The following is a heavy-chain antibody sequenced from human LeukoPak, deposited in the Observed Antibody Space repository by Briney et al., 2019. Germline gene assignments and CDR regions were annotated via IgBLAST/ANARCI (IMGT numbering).Heavy chain of an antibody. CDR1: GFTFSSYV. V-gene: IGHV3-23*01. CDR2: IGGSGGRT. Sequence: GGSLRLSCAASGFTFSSYVMTWVRQAPGKGLEWVSAIGGSGGRTYYADSVKGRFTISRDNSKNTLYLQMNSLRAEDTAVYYCARGSGYNYGFPDYWGQGTLVTVSS. J-gene: IGHJ4*02. CDR3: ARGSGYNYGFPDY. D-gene: IGHD5-18*01.